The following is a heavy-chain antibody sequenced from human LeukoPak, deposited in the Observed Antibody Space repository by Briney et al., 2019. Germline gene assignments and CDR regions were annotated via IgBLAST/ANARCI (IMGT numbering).Heavy chain of an antibody. Sequence: ASVKVSCKASGNDFSDFYFNWVRQAPGRGLEWVGWINPHSRATHYAQRFRGRVTMEAPITTAYMELNSLTSDDTAVYYCVTTSVTHTRDPWGQGTLVTVSS. CDR2: INPHSRAT. J-gene: IGHJ5*02. V-gene: IGHV1-2*02. D-gene: IGHD5/OR15-5a*01. CDR3: VTTSVTHTRDP. CDR1: GNDFSDFY.